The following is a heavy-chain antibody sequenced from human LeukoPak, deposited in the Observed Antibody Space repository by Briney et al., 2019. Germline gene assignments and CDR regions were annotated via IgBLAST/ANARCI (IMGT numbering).Heavy chain of an antibody. V-gene: IGHV4-59*01. D-gene: IGHD7-27*01. CDR2: IYYTGST. Sequence: SETLSLTCTVSGGSISYYYWSWIRQPPGMGLEWLGYIYYTGSTNYNPFLESRVTISVDTSKSQFSLKLNSVTAADTAVYYCARVEWGSLDFWGQGTLVTVSS. J-gene: IGHJ4*02. CDR1: GGSISYYY. CDR3: ARVEWGSLDF.